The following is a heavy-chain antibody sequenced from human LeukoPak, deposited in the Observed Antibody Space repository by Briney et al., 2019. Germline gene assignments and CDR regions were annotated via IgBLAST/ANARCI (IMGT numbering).Heavy chain of an antibody. Sequence: GGSLRLSCAASGFTFSNAWMSWVRQAPGKGLEWVGRIKSKTDGGTTDYAAPVKGRFTISRDDSKKTMYLQINSLKTEHTAVYYCTTDVEWKQSKFDYWGEGTLVTVSS. V-gene: IGHV3-15*01. D-gene: IGHD3-3*01. J-gene: IGHJ4*02. CDR1: GFTFSNAW. CDR3: TTDVEWKQSKFDY. CDR2: IKSKTDGGTT.